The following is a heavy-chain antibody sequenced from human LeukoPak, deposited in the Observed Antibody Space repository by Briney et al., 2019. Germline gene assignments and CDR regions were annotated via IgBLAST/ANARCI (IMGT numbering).Heavy chain of an antibody. CDR1: GFTFSDYW. CDR3: ARAKYLATPFDS. CDR2: VKYDGSAQ. Sequence: HPGGSLRLSCAASGFTFSDYWMSWLRQAPGKGLEWVAHVKYDGSAQHYVDSVKGRFTISRDNAQSSLFLQMNTLRVDDTAVYYCARAKYLATPFDSWGQGALVTVSS. V-gene: IGHV3-7*01. D-gene: IGHD1-26*01. J-gene: IGHJ4*02.